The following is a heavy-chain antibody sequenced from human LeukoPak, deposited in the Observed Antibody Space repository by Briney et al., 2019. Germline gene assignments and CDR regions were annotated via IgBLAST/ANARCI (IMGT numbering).Heavy chain of an antibody. V-gene: IGHV4-34*01. J-gene: IGHJ4*02. D-gene: IGHD6-19*01. Sequence: PSETLSLTCAVYGGSFSGYYWSWIRQPQGKGLEWIGEINHSGSTNYNPSLKSRVTISVDTSKNQFSLKLSSVTAADTAVYYCAKTGDGSGWPYDYWGQGTLVTVSS. CDR1: GGSFSGYY. CDR3: AKTGDGSGWPYDY. CDR2: INHSGST.